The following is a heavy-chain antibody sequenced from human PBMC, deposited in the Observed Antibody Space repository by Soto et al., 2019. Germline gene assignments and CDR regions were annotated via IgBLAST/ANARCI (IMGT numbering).Heavy chain of an antibody. CDR2: ISYDGSNK. CDR1: GFTFSSYG. D-gene: IGHD1-1*01. Sequence: QVQLVESGGGVVQPGRSLRLSCAASGFTFSSYGMHWVRQAPGTGLEWVAVISYDGSNKYYADSVKGRFTISRDNSKNTLYLQMNSLRAEDTAVYYCAKGGTSFWNPTHFDYWGQGTLVTVSS. V-gene: IGHV3-30*18. CDR3: AKGGTSFWNPTHFDY. J-gene: IGHJ4*02.